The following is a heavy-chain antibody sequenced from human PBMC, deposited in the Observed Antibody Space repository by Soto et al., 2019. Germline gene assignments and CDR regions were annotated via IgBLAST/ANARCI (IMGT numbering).Heavy chain of an antibody. CDR3: ARVVDYCDPYYSGGMDV. CDR2: ISCSSSYI. CDR1: GFTFSSYR. V-gene: IGHV3-21*01. Sequence: EVQLVESGGGLVKPGGSLRLSCAASGFTFSSYRMNWVRQAPGKGLELVSSISCSSSYIYYADSVKGRFPISRDNAKNSLYLQMNSLRAEDTAVYYCARVVDYCDPYYSGGMDVGGQGTTVTVSS. J-gene: IGHJ6*02. D-gene: IGHD3-22*01.